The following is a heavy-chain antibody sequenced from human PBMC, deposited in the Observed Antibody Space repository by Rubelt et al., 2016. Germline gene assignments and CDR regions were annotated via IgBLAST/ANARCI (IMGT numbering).Heavy chain of an antibody. J-gene: IGHJ6*02. V-gene: IGHV4-59*08. CDR3: ARQGATIRGWGASFYGMDV. Sequence: QLQLQESGPGLVKPSETLSLTCTVSGGSISNYYWSWIRQPPGKGLEWIGHIYYRGSTHYNPSLKRPFTISLNKAKNQISLEVGSTTDADMCVYYCARQGATIRGWGASFYGMDVWGQGTTVIVSS. CDR2: IYYRGST. D-gene: IGHD5-12*01. CDR1: GGSISNYY.